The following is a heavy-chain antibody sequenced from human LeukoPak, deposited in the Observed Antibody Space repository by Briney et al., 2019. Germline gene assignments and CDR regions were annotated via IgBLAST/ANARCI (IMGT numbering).Heavy chain of an antibody. Sequence: SVKVSCKASGGTFSSYAISWVRQAPGQGLEWKGGIIPIFGTANYAQKFQGRVTITTDESTSTAYMELSSLRSEDTAVYYCAGGYCSSTSCSNWFDPWGQGTLVTVSS. V-gene: IGHV1-69*05. CDR3: AGGYCSSTSCSNWFDP. CDR2: IIPIFGTA. D-gene: IGHD2-2*01. J-gene: IGHJ5*02. CDR1: GGTFSSYA.